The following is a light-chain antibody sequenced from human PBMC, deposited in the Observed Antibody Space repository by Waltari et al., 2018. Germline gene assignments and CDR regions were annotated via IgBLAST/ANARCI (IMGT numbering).Light chain of an antibody. CDR1: NIGSKT. V-gene: IGLV3-9*01. CDR3: QVWDNSVVV. CDR2: RDN. J-gene: IGLJ3*02. Sequence: SYELTQPLSVSVALGQTATLTCGGNNIGSKTVHWYQQSSGQAPVLVIYRDNNRPYGIPARFSCSNSGNTATLTISRAQVGDEADYYCQVWDNSVVVFGGGTKLTVL.